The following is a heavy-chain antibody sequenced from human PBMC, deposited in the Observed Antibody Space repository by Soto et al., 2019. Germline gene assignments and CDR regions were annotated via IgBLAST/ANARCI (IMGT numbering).Heavy chain of an antibody. CDR3: ALAPNSNHQLTRY. CDR1: GGSFHSSA. D-gene: IGHD2-2*01. V-gene: IGHV1-69*01. J-gene: IGHJ4*02. CDR2: ITPISDSA. Sequence: QVQLVQSGAEVKTPGSSVKVSCKVSGGSFHSSAINWLRQAPGQGLEWMGGITPISDSANYAQNFQGRVTITADVYTTTAYMEVNSLTSEDTAVFYWALAPNSNHQLTRYWGQGTLVTVSS.